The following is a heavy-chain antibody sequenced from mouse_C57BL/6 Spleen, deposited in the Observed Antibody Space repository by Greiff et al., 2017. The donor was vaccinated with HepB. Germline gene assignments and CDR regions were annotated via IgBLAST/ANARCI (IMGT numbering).Heavy chain of an antibody. Sequence: QVQLKESGAELVRPGASVTLSCKASGYTFTDYEMHWVKQTPVHGLEWIGAIDPETGGTAYNQKFKGKAILTADKSSSTAYIELRSLTSEDSAVYYCIYYSNSVYYAMDYWGQGTSVTVSS. V-gene: IGHV1-15*01. J-gene: IGHJ4*01. D-gene: IGHD2-5*01. CDR2: IDPETGGT. CDR1: GYTFTDYE. CDR3: IYYSNSVYYAMDY.